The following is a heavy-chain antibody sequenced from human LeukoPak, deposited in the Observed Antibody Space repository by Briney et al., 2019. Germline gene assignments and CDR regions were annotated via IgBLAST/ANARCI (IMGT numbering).Heavy chain of an antibody. V-gene: IGHV1-18*01. CDR1: GYTFTSYG. Sequence: GASVKVSRKASGYTFTSYGNSWVRQAPGQGLEWMGWISAYNGNTNYAQKVQGRVTMTTDTSTSTAYMELRSLISDDTAVYYCARVERGYCSSTRCYGAGYNYYDGMDVWGQGTTVTVSS. CDR3: ARVERGYCSSTRCYGAGYNYYDGMDV. D-gene: IGHD2-2*01. CDR2: ISAYNGNT. J-gene: IGHJ6*02.